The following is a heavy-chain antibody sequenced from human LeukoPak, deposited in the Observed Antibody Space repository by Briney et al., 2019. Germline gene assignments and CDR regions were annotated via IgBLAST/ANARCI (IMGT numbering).Heavy chain of an antibody. J-gene: IGHJ5*02. D-gene: IGHD3-9*01. CDR2: IIPIFGTA. CDR1: GGTFSSYA. Sequence: SVKVSCKASGGTFSSYAISWVRQAPGQGLEWMGGIIPIFGTANYAQKFQGRVTITADESTSTAYMELSSLRSEDTAVYYCASGDIGYGILTGYYVSWGQGTLVTVSS. CDR3: ASGDIGYGILTGYYVS. V-gene: IGHV1-69*13.